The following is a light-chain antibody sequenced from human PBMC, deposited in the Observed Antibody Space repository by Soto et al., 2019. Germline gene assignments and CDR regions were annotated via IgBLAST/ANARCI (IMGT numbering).Light chain of an antibody. CDR2: ADT. Sequence: QSVLTQPPSVSGAPGQRVTISCTGSSSNIGTSYGVHWYQQLPGTAPTLLIVADTNRPSGVPERFSGSKSGTSASLAITGLQAEDEADYYCQSYDTSLSGWVFGGGTTLTVL. J-gene: IGLJ3*02. V-gene: IGLV1-40*01. CDR1: SSNIGTSYG. CDR3: QSYDTSLSGWV.